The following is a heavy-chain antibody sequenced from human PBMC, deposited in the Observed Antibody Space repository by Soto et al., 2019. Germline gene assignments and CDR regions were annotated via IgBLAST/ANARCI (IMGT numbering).Heavy chain of an antibody. D-gene: IGHD3-16*01. J-gene: IGHJ5*02. V-gene: IGHV4-39*01. CDR3: ARAGLRMWFDP. CDR1: GGSISSSSYY. CDR2: IYYSGST. Sequence: PSETLSLTCTVSGGSISSSSYYWGWIRQPPGKGLEWIGSIYYSGSTYYNPSLKSRVTISVDTSKNQFSLKLSSVTAADTAVYYCARAGLRMWFDPWGQGTLVTVSS.